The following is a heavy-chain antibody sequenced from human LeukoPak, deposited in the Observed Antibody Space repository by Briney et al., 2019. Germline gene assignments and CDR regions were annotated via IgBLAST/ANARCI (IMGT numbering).Heavy chain of an antibody. Sequence: MASETLSLTCTVSGGSISSSSYYWGWIRQPPGKGLEWIGSIYYSGSTYYNPSLKSRVTISVDTSKNQFSLTLSSVTAAATAVYYSARHFFRLRGYSYGPFADWGQGTLVTVSS. V-gene: IGHV4-39*01. CDR3: ARHFFRLRGYSYGPFAD. D-gene: IGHD5-18*01. CDR2: IYYSGST. J-gene: IGHJ4*02. CDR1: GGSISSSSYY.